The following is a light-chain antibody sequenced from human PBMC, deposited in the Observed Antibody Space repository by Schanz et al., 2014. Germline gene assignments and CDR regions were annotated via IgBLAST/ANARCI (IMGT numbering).Light chain of an antibody. V-gene: IGLV2-14*03. CDR2: DVS. CDR3: SSYTTNIPRV. CDR1: SSDVGGFNY. J-gene: IGLJ3*02. Sequence: QSALTQPPSASGSPGQSVTISCTRTSSDVGGFNYVSWYQHHPGKAPKLMIFDVSHRPSGVSNRFSGSKSGNTASLTISGLQDEDEADYYCSSYTTNIPRVFGGGTKLTVL.